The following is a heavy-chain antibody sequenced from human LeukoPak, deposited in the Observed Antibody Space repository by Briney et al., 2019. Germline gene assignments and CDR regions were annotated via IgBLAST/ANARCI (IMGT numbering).Heavy chain of an antibody. V-gene: IGHV3-48*03. D-gene: IGHD2-15*01. CDR2: ISSSGSTI. CDR1: GITFSSYE. Sequence: GGSLRLSCASSGITFSSYEMNWVRQAPGKGLEWVSYISSSGSTIYYADSVKGRFTISGDNAKNSLYLQMNGLRDEDTAVYYCAREQRGSGFDYWGQGTLVTVSS. J-gene: IGHJ4*02. CDR3: AREQRGSGFDY.